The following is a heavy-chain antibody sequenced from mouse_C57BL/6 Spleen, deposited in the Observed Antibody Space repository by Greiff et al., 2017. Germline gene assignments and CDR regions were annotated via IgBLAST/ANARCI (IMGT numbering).Heavy chain of an antibody. CDR3: GRQVTGTFDY. CDR1: GYAFSSSW. Sequence: QVQLQQSGPELVKPGASVKISCTASGYAFSSSWMNWVKQRPGKGLEWLGRIYPGGGDTNYNGPFKGKATLTADKSSSTAYMQLSSLTSEDSAVYFCGRQVTGTFDYWGQGTTLTVSA. D-gene: IGHD4-1*01. V-gene: IGHV1-82*01. J-gene: IGHJ2*01. CDR2: IYPGGGDT.